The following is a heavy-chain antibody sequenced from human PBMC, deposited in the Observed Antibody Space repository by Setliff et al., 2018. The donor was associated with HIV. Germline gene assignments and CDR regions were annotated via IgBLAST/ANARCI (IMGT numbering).Heavy chain of an antibody. CDR1: GYSFSTYW. V-gene: IGHV5-51*01. J-gene: IGHJ4*02. Sequence: GESLKISCKGSGYSFSTYWIGWVRQMPGKGLEWMGIIYPSDSDTRYSPSFQGQVTFSADKSISTAYLQWRSLKASDTAMYYCARSSRRYSNSGAPDYWGQGTLVTVSS. D-gene: IGHD4-4*01. CDR2: IYPSDSDT. CDR3: ARSSRRYSNSGAPDY.